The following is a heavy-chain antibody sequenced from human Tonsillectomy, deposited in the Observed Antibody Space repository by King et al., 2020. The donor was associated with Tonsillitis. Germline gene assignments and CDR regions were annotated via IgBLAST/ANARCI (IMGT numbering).Heavy chain of an antibody. CDR3: AKDQGGGIGTIGTTGLDY. Sequence: VQLVESGGGLVQPGRSLRLSCAASGFPLDNNSIHWVRLAPGKGLEWVSSICWNNNIIAYADSVKGRFTISRANAKNSLYLQMNSLRVDDTALYYCAKDQGGGIGTIGTTGLDYWGQGTLVTVSS. D-gene: IGHD1-1*01. V-gene: IGHV3-9*01. J-gene: IGHJ4*02. CDR1: GFPLDNNS. CDR2: ICWNNNII.